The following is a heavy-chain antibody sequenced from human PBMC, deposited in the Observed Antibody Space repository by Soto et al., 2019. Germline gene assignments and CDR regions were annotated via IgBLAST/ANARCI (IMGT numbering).Heavy chain of an antibody. D-gene: IGHD5-18*01. V-gene: IGHV1-18*01. J-gene: IGHJ4*02. CDR3: AREVGYSYGYVLDY. Sequence: ASVKVSCNASGYTFTSYGISLVRQAPGQGLEWMGWISAYNGNTNYAQKLQGRVTMTTDTSTSTAYMELRSLRSDDTAVYYCAREVGYSYGYVLDYWGQGTLVTVSS. CDR1: GYTFTSYG. CDR2: ISAYNGNT.